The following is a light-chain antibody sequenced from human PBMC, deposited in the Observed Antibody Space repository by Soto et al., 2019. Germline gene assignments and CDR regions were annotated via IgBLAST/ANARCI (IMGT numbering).Light chain of an antibody. CDR2: EDT. J-gene: IGLJ2*01. V-gene: IGLV2-23*02. CDR1: SSDVGSYNL. CDR3: CSYAGSSTFVV. Sequence: QSALNQPASVSGSPGQSITISCTGTSSDVGSYNLVSWYQQHPGKAPKLMIYEDTKRPSGVSNRFSGSKSGNTASLTISGLQAEDEADYYCCSYAGSSTFVVFGGGTKVTVL.